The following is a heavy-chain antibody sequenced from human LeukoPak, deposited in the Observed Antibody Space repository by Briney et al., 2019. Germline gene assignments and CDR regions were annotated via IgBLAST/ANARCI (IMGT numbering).Heavy chain of an antibody. CDR3: ARDKDYSIDH. CDR1: GDSVSSNSAA. V-gene: IGHV6-1*01. D-gene: IGHD4-11*01. J-gene: IGHJ4*02. Sequence: SQTLSLTFAISGDSVSSNSAAWNWIRQSPSRGLEWLGRTYYRSKWYTDYAVSVTSRITINPDTSKYQFSLQLNSVTPEDTAVYYCARDKDYSIDHWGQGTLVTVSS. CDR2: TYYRSKWYT.